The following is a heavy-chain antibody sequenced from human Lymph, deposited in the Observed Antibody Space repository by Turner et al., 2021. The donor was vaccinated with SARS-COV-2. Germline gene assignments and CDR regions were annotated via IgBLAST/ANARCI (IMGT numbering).Heavy chain of an antibody. CDR3: ATKYCSGGSCSYFDY. D-gene: IGHD2-15*01. CDR2: LYHSGST. CDR1: GGSISSSNW. J-gene: IGHJ4*02. Sequence: QVQLQESGPGLVKPSGTLSLTCAVPGGSISSSNWWNWVRQPPGKGLEWIGELYHSGSTNYNPSLKSRVTISVDKSKNQFSLRLSSVTAADTAVYYCATKYCSGGSCSYFDYWGQGTLVTVSS. V-gene: IGHV4-4*02.